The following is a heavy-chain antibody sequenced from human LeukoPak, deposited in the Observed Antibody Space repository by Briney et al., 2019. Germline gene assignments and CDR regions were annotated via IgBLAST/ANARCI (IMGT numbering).Heavy chain of an antibody. J-gene: IGHJ6*02. CDR3: ARGPGRDVLRYFDWLFPRYGMDV. CDR1: GFTFSSYA. CDR2: IYSGGST. V-gene: IGHV3-53*01. Sequence: GGSLRLSCAASGFTFSSYAMSWVRQAPGKGLEWVSVIYSGGSTYYADSVKGRFTISRDNSKNTLYLQMNSLRAEDTAVYYCARGPGRDVLRYFDWLFPRYGMDVWGQGTTVTVSS. D-gene: IGHD3-9*01.